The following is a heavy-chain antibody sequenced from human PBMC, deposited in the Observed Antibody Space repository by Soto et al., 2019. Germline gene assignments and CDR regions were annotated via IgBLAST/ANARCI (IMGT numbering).Heavy chain of an antibody. Sequence: QITLKESGPTVVKPTQTLTLTCSLSGFSLNTGGVGVGWIRQPPGKALEWLAVIYWDDDKSWNPSLRDRLTINKDASDDEVVLTITNMVPVDTGTYDGARRRGGVGGGCPTPYFDYWGQGTLGTVSS. V-gene: IGHV2-5*02. CDR2: IYWDDDK. D-gene: IGHD6-19*01. CDR3: ARRRGGVGGGCPTPYFDY. CDR1: GFSLNTGGVG. J-gene: IGHJ4*02.